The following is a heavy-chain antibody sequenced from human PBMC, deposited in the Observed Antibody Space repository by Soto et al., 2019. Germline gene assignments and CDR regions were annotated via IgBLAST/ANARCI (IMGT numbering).Heavy chain of an antibody. J-gene: IGHJ3*02. CDR2: IYYSGST. CDR1: GGSISSYY. V-gene: IGHV4-59*01. D-gene: IGHD3-10*01. CDR3: ARDHGVYYGSGRGGAFDI. Sequence: SQTLSLTCRVAGGSISSYYWSWIRQPPGKGLEWIGYIYYSGSTNYNPSLKSRVTISVDTSKNQFSLKLSSVTAADTAVYYCARDHGVYYGSGRGGAFDIWGQGTMVTVSS.